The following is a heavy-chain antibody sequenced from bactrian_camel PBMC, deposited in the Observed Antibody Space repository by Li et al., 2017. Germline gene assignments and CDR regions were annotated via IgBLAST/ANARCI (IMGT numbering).Heavy chain of an antibody. CDR2: IYTGGGDP. CDR3: GATVTPSGTCINSVRH. Sequence: HVQLVESGGGLVQPRGSMGLSWAVSGFTFGTDYMMWVRQAPGKGLEWVATIYTGGGDPYYADSMKDRFTISRDETKTTVRLQMNNLKSDDTDKYYCGATVTPSGTCINSVRHWGQGTQVTVS. J-gene: IGHJ4*01. V-gene: IGHV3S1*01. D-gene: IGHD2*01. CDR1: GFTFGTDY.